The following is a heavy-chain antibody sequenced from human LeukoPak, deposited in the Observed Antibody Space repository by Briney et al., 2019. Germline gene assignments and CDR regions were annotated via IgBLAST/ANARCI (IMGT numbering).Heavy chain of an antibody. D-gene: IGHD2-2*01. CDR2: MNPNSGNT. Sequence: GASVKVSCKASGYTFTSYDINWVRQATGQGLEWMGWMNPNSGNTGYAQKFQGRVTITRNTSISAAHMELSSLRSEDTAVYYCARGGNIVVVPAAPYYMDVWGEGTTVTVSS. J-gene: IGHJ6*03. V-gene: IGHV1-8*03. CDR1: GYTFTSYD. CDR3: ARGGNIVVVPAAPYYMDV.